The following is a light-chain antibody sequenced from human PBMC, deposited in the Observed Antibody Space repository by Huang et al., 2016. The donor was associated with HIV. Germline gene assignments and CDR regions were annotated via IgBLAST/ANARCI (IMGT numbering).Light chain of an antibody. J-gene: IGKJ2*01. CDR1: QDITKF. CDR2: DAS. CDR3: QHYDGLPYT. V-gene: IGKV1-33*01. Sequence: DIQMTQSPSSLAASVGDRVTITCQASQDITKFLNWYQQKPGQPPKLLMYDASTLETGVPSRFSGSGSGTHFSFTISSLQPEDFAIYYCQHYDGLPYTFGQGTKLEIK.